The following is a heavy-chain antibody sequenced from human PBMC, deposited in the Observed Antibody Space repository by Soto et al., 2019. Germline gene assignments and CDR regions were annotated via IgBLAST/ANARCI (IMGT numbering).Heavy chain of an antibody. CDR3: ASTRDYFDY. CDR2: IYYSGSS. V-gene: IGHV4-31*03. CDR1: GGSISTGGYY. D-gene: IGHD1-1*01. J-gene: IGHJ4*02. Sequence: PSETLSLTCTVSGGSISTGGYYWSWIRQHPGKGLEWIGYIYYSGSSSYNLSLKGRLTISVDTSKNQFSLKLSPVTAADTAVYYCASTRDYFDYWGQGILVTVSS.